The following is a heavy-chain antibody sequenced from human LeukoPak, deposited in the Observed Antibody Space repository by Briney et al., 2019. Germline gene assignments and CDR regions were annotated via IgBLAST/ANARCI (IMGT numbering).Heavy chain of an antibody. CDR2: IWYDGSNK. D-gene: IGHD2/OR15-2a*01. V-gene: IGHV3-33*01. CDR1: GFTFSSYG. J-gene: IGHJ6*02. CDR3: ASFYYYYYGMDV. Sequence: GSLRLSCAASGFTFSSYGMHWVRQAPGKGLEWVAVIWYDGSNKYYADSVKGRFTISRDNSKNTLYLQMNSLRAEDTAVYYCASFYYYYYGMDVWGQGTTVTVSS.